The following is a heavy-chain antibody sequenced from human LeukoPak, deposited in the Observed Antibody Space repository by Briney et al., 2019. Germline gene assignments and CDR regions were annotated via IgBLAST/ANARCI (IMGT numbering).Heavy chain of an antibody. CDR2: INTNTGNP. D-gene: IGHD3-22*01. Sequence: GSVKVSCKASGYTFTSYAMSWVRQAPGQGLEWMGWINTNTGNPTYAQGFTGRFVFSLDTSVSTAYLQISSLKAEDTAVYYCARDLADSSGYAGLLEDYWGQGTLVTVSS. V-gene: IGHV7-4-1*02. J-gene: IGHJ4*02. CDR3: ARDLADSSGYAGLLEDY. CDR1: GYTFTSYA.